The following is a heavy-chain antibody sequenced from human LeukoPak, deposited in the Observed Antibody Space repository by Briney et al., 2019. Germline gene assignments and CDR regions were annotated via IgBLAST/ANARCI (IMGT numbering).Heavy chain of an antibody. CDR1: GGSISSSGYY. CDR2: FYYSGST. V-gene: IGHV4-39*01. Sequence: SETLSLTCTVSGGSISSSGYYWDWIRQPPGQGPEWIGNFYYSGSTYYNPSLKSRVTVSVDTSKNQFSLKLSSVTAADTAVYYCASHHSGASPSDAFDIWGQGTMVTVSS. CDR3: ASHHSGASPSDAFDI. D-gene: IGHD5-12*01. J-gene: IGHJ3*02.